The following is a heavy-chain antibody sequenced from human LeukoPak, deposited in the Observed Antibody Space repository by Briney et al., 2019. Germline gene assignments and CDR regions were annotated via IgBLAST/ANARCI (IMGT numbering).Heavy chain of an antibody. CDR3: ARGVGATISYYHYYIDV. Sequence: ASVKVSCKASGYTFTSYDINWVRQASGQGLEWMRWMDPNTGNTGYAQKFQGRVTITRNTSISTVYMELSSLRSEDTAVYYCARGVGATISYYHYYIDVWGKGTTVTVSS. CDR1: GYTFTSYD. J-gene: IGHJ6*03. D-gene: IGHD1-26*01. CDR2: MDPNTGNT. V-gene: IGHV1-8*03.